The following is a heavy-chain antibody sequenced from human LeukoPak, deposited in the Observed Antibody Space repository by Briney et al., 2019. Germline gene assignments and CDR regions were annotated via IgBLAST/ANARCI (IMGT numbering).Heavy chain of an antibody. CDR3: AKSPQTYDSSGYYGEYFQH. CDR2: ISGSGGSR. Sequence: GGSLRLSCAASGFTFSSYAMSWVRQAPGKGLEWVSAISGSGGSRYYADSVKGRFTISRDNSKNTLYLQMNSLRAEDMAVYYCAKSPQTYDSSGYYGEYFQHWGQGTLVTVSS. J-gene: IGHJ1*01. V-gene: IGHV3-23*01. D-gene: IGHD3-22*01. CDR1: GFTFSSYA.